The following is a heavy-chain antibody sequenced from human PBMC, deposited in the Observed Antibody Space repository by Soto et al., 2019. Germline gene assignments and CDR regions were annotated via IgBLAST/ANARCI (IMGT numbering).Heavy chain of an antibody. CDR2: ISSSSSYI. D-gene: IGHD6-6*01. J-gene: IGHJ5*02. CDR1: GFTFSSYS. CDR3: ARDYRNSHLGWFDP. V-gene: IGHV3-21*01. Sequence: GGSLRLSCAASGFTFSSYSMNWVRQAPGKGLEWVSSISSSSSYIYYADSVKGRFTISRDNAKNTLYLQMNSLRAEDTAVYYCARDYRNSHLGWFDPWGQGTLVTVSS.